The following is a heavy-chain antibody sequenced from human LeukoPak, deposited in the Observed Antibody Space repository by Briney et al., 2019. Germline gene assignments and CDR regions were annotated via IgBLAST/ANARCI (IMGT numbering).Heavy chain of an antibody. CDR3: ARVALRYRRVDY. D-gene: IGHD3-9*01. J-gene: IGHJ4*02. CDR1: GSTFTDYY. V-gene: IGHV1-2*02. Sequence: ASVKVSCKASGSTFTDYYMHWVRQAPGQGLEWMGWINPNSGGTNFAQKFQGRVTMTRDTSISTAYMELSSLRSEDTAVYYCARVALRYRRVDYWGQGTLVTVSS. CDR2: INPNSGGT.